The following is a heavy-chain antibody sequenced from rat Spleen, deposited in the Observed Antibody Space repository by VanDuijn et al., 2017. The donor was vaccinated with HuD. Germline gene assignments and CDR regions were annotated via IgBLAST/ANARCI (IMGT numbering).Heavy chain of an antibody. J-gene: IGHJ3*01. D-gene: IGHD1-12*03. CDR1: GFTFSDFA. V-gene: IGHV5-20*01. CDR3: TTGWLFSY. CDR2: ISYDGGST. Sequence: EVQLVESGGGLVQPGRSLKLSCAASGFTFSDFAMHWIRQTPTKGLEWVASISYDGGSTYYRDSVKGRFTISRDNAKSSLYLQMDSLRSADTATYYCTTGWLFSYWGQGTLVTVSS.